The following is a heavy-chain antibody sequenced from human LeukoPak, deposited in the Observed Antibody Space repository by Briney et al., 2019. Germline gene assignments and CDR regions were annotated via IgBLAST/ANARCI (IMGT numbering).Heavy chain of an antibody. J-gene: IGHJ4*02. D-gene: IGHD1-7*01. CDR1: GFRFSSQW. V-gene: IGHV3-7*01. CDR2: INSDGSAQ. Sequence: GGSLRLSCAVSGFRFSSQWMTWVRQAPGTGLEWVATINSDGSAQYHVDSVKGRFTISRDNAKNLVYLQMSILRAEDTAVYYCADLGTSDCGQGTLVTVSS. CDR3: ADLGTSD.